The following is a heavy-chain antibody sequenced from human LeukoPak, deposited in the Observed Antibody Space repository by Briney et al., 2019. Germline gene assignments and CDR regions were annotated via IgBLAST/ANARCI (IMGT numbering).Heavy chain of an antibody. Sequence: ASVKVSCKASGGTFSSYAISWVRQAPGQGLEWMGGIIPILGTANYAQKFQGRVTITADESTSTAYMELSSLRPEDTAVYYCASCPTPYDAFDIWGQGTMVTVSS. V-gene: IGHV1-69*13. CDR3: ASCPTPYDAFDI. CDR1: GGTFSSYA. CDR2: IIPILGTA. J-gene: IGHJ3*02.